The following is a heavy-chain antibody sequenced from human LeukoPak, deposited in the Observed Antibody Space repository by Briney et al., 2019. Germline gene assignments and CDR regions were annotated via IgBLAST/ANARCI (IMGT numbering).Heavy chain of an antibody. CDR3: AYYDSSGPAFDI. V-gene: IGHV4-59*01. CDR2: IYYSGRT. Sequence: SETLSLTCTVSGGSISSYYWSWIRQPPGMQLEWIGYIYYSGRTSYNPSLNSRVTISVDTSKNQFSLKLSSVTAADTAVYYCAYYDSSGPAFDIWGQGTMVTVSS. D-gene: IGHD3-22*01. J-gene: IGHJ3*02. CDR1: GGSISSYY.